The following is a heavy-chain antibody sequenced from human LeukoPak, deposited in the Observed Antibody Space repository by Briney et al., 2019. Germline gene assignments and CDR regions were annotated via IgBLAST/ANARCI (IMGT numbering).Heavy chain of an antibody. CDR3: ARYCSSTSCDSPDAFDI. J-gene: IGHJ3*02. CDR1: GFTFTTYA. D-gene: IGHD2-2*02. CDR2: IYSGGST. V-gene: IGHV3-53*01. Sequence: PGGSLRLSCAPSGFTFTTYAMSWVRQAPGKGLEWVSLIYSGGSTYYADSVKGRFTISRDNSRNTLYLQMNSLRAEDTAVYYCARYCSSTSCDSPDAFDIWGQGTMVTVSS.